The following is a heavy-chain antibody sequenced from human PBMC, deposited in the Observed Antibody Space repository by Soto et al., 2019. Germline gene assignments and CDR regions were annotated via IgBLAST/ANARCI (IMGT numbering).Heavy chain of an antibody. D-gene: IGHD5-12*01. Sequence: QVQLVQSGAEVKKPGASVKVSCKASGYTFTSYNLHWVRRAPGQGLEWMGIINPTSGSTSYAQKFQGGVTRTRDTSTSTVYMELSSLRSDDTAVYYCARAVEMATYRDAFDTWGQGTMVTVSS. CDR1: GYTFTSYN. CDR3: ARAVEMATYRDAFDT. V-gene: IGHV1-46*01. J-gene: IGHJ3*02. CDR2: INPTSGST.